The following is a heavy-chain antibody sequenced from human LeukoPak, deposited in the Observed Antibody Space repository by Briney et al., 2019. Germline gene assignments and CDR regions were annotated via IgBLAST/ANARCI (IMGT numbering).Heavy chain of an antibody. J-gene: IGHJ4*02. CDR1: GFTFSSYA. D-gene: IGHD3-3*01. Sequence: GGSLRLSCAASGFTFSSYAMSWVRQAPGKGLEWASAISGSGGSTYYADSVKGRFTISRDNSKNTLYLQMNSLRAEDTAVYYCAKDQNVTIFGVVMQPFDYWGQGTLVTVSS. CDR2: ISGSGGST. CDR3: AKDQNVTIFGVVMQPFDY. V-gene: IGHV3-23*01.